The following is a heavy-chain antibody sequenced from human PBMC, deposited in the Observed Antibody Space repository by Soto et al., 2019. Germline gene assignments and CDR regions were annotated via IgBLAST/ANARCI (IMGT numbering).Heavy chain of an antibody. J-gene: IGHJ5*02. CDR1: GGSISSYY. D-gene: IGHD6-13*01. Sequence: PSETLSLTCTVSGGSISSYYWSWIRQPAGKGLEWIGRIYTSGSTNYNPSLKSRVTMSVDTSKNQFSLKLSSVTAADTAVYYCVRDLADSRSFNWFDPWGQGTLVTVSS. CDR3: VRDLADSRSFNWFDP. CDR2: IYTSGST. V-gene: IGHV4-4*07.